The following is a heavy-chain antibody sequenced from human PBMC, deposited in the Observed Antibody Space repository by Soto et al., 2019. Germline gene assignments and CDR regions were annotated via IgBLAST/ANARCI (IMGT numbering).Heavy chain of an antibody. J-gene: IGHJ5*01. CDR2: IFYSGST. CDR1: GDSITCGDYY. CDR3: ARAEVAVAGSGWFDA. V-gene: IGHV4-30-4*01. Sequence: PSETLSLTCTVSGDSITCGDYYWSWVRQPPGKGLEWIGYIFYSGSTYYKASLKSRVTISLDMSRNQFSLKLTSVTAADTAVYYCARAEVAVAGSGWFDAWGHGTLVTVSS. D-gene: IGHD6-19*01.